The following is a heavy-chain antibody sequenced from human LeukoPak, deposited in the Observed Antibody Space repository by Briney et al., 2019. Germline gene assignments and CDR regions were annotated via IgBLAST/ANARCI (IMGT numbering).Heavy chain of an antibody. CDR2: ISAYNGNT. CDR1: GYTFTSYG. V-gene: IGHV1-18*01. J-gene: IGHJ4*02. D-gene: IGHD3-10*01. Sequence: ASVKVSCKASGYTFTSYGISWVRQAPGQGLEWMGWISAYNGNTNYAQKLQGRVTMTTDTSTSTAYMELRSLRSDDTAVYYCARESFLRFGERPHFDYWGQGTLVTVSS. CDR3: ARESFLRFGERPHFDY.